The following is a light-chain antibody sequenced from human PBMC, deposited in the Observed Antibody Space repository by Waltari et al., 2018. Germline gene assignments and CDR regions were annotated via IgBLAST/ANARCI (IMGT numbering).Light chain of an antibody. CDR3: QQYSSFWT. Sequence: DIQMTQSPSTLSASVGDRVTITCRASQSISSWLAWFQQKPGKAPKLLIQKASSLESGVPSRFSGSGSGTEFTLTISSLQPDDFATYYCQQYSSFWTFGQGTKVEIK. V-gene: IGKV1-5*03. J-gene: IGKJ1*01. CDR1: QSISSW. CDR2: KAS.